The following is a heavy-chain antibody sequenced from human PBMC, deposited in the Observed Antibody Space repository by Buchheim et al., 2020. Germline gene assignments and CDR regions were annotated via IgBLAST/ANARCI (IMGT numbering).Heavy chain of an antibody. V-gene: IGHV3-23*01. CDR1: GFTFSSYA. Sequence: EVQLLESGRGLVQPGGSLRLSCAASGFTFSSYAMSWVRQAPGKGLEWVSSISGSGDTTYYADSVKGRFTISRDNSKNTLFLQMNSLRAEDTAIYYCAKIKGDIVLVPSAIGDVWGRGTT. CDR2: ISGSGDTT. CDR3: AKIKGDIVLVPSAIGDV. D-gene: IGHD2-2*02. J-gene: IGHJ6*03.